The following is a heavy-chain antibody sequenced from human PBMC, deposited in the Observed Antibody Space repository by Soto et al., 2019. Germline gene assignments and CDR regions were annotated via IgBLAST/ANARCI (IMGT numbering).Heavy chain of an antibody. D-gene: IGHD5-18*01. CDR2: IIPIFGTA. V-gene: IGHV1-69*12. CDR3: ARDKGCPGGYNYGLDY. CDR1: GGTFSSYA. J-gene: IGHJ4*02. Sequence: QVQLVQSGAEVKKPGSSVKVSCKASGGTFSSYAISWVRQAAGQGLEWMGGIIPIFGTANYAQKFQGRVTITADESTSTAYRELSSLRSEATAVYYGARDKGCPGGYNYGLDYWGQGPWVTVSS.